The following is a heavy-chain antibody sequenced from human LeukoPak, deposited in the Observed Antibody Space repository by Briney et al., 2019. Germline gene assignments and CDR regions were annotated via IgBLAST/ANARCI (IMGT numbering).Heavy chain of an antibody. CDR1: GGSLSSYY. D-gene: IGHD4-17*01. CDR2: IYYSGSA. Sequence: SETLSLTCTVSGGSLSSYYWSWIRQPPPRGLEWIGYIYYSGSANYNPSLKSRVTISVDPSKNQFSLKLSSVTAADTAVYYCARESRDYGDYVPFDYWGQGTLVTVSS. CDR3: ARESRDYGDYVPFDY. V-gene: IGHV4-59*01. J-gene: IGHJ4*02.